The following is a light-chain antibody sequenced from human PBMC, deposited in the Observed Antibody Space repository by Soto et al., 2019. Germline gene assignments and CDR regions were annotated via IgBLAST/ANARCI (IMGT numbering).Light chain of an antibody. CDR1: QSVSSN. CDR3: QQYNNWPRT. CDR2: GAS. V-gene: IGKV3-15*01. Sequence: EIVMTQSPATPSVSPGERATLSCRASQSVSSNLAWYQQKPGQAPRLLIYGASTRATGFPARFSGRGSGTEFTLTISSLQSEDFAVYYCQQYNNWPRTFGQGTKVEIK. J-gene: IGKJ1*01.